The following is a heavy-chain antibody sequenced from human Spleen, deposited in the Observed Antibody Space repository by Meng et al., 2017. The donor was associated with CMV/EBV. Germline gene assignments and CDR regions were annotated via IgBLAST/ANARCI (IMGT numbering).Heavy chain of an antibody. CDR1: PGPLSGIF. V-gene: IGHV4-34*12. Sequence: SETLSLTCELKPGPLSGIFWAWIRKSPGKGLEWIGEIIPTGGTNYNPSLKSRATILVDTSKNHFSMTLTSVNAADTGVYYCARCGLTPRPGVYNYYRMDVWGQGTTVTVSS. CDR3: ARCGLTPRPGVYNYYRMDV. D-gene: IGHD1-26*01. CDR2: IIPTGGT. J-gene: IGHJ6*02.